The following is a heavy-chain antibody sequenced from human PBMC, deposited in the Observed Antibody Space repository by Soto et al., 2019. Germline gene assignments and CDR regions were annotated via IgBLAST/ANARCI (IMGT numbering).Heavy chain of an antibody. CDR3: ARGGPGIAAAGTQDAYYYYGMDV. J-gene: IGHJ6*02. D-gene: IGHD6-13*01. Sequence: ASVKVSCKASGYTFTSYYMHWVRQAPGQGLEWMGIINPSGGSTSYAQKFQGRVTMTRDTSTSTVYMELSSLRSEDTAVYYCARGGPGIAAAGTQDAYYYYGMDVWGQGTTVTVSS. V-gene: IGHV1-46*01. CDR2: INPSGGST. CDR1: GYTFTSYY.